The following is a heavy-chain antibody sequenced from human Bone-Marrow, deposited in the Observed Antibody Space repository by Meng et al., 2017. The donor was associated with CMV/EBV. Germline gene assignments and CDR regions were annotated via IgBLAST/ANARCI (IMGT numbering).Heavy chain of an antibody. CDR2: IIPILDIT. V-gene: IGHV1-69*10. Sequence: SVKVSCKASGYTFTSYGISWVRQAPGQGLEWMGGIIPILDITNYAQKFQGRVTITADKSTNAVYMELSSLRSDDTAVYYCARGGFWLGYYSWFGPWGQGTLVTVSS. D-gene: IGHD3-3*01. J-gene: IGHJ5*02. CDR3: ARGGFWLGYYSWFGP. CDR1: GYTFTSYG.